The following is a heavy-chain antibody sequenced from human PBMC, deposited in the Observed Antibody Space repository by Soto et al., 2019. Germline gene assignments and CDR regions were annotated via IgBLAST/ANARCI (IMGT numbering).Heavy chain of an antibody. Sequence: QVQLVQSGAELKKPGASVKVSCKASGYTFSNYDMNWVRQATGQGPEWIGWVNPNNGDTGYAQKFQGRVTLTTDISTTTAYMELTSLRSEDTAIYYCANVSRKGSVIDFDYWGQGTLITVSS. CDR3: ANVSRKGSVIDFDY. D-gene: IGHD3-22*01. J-gene: IGHJ4*02. CDR1: GYTFSNYD. V-gene: IGHV1-8*01. CDR2: VNPNNGDT.